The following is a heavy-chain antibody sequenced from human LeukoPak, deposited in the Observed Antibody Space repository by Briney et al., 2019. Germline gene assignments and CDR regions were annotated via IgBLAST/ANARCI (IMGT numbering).Heavy chain of an antibody. Sequence: GGSLRLSCAASGFTFSSYEMNWVRQAPGKGLEWVSYISSSGSTMYYADSVKGRFTISRDNAKKSLYLKMNSLRAEDTAVYYCAREISVAGAYYYYGMDVWGKGTTVTVSS. CDR1: GFTFSSYE. D-gene: IGHD6-19*01. J-gene: IGHJ6*04. CDR2: ISSSGSTM. CDR3: AREISVAGAYYYYGMDV. V-gene: IGHV3-48*03.